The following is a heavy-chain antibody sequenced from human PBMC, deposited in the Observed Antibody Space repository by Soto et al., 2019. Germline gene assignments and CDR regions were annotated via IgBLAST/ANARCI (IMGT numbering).Heavy chain of an antibody. CDR3: ARDSVDRTAPGVY. Sequence: QVQLQESGPGLVKPSETLSLTCTVSGGSISGYYWTWMRQPAGKGLEWIGRIYTSGTTSYNPSLKSGVTMSLDTSKNQFSLRLSSVTAADTAVYYCARDSVDRTAPGVYWGRGTLVTVSS. CDR1: GGSISGYY. J-gene: IGHJ4*02. CDR2: IYTSGTT. D-gene: IGHD5-12*01. V-gene: IGHV4-4*07.